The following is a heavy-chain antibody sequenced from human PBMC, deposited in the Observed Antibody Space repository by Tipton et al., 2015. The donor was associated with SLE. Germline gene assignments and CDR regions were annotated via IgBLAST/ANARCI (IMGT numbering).Heavy chain of an antibody. J-gene: IGHJ4*02. CDR3: GRVTGGWLEEY. CDR1: GGSISSGDYH. Sequence: LRLSCSVSGGSISSGDYHWSWNRQPAGKRLEWIGRMYIGGTTYYSPSLNSRVTISVDTSKNQIYLKLTSVTAADTALYYCGRVTGGWLEEYWGQGTLVTVSS. D-gene: IGHD2-15*01. V-gene: IGHV4-61*02. CDR2: MYIGGTT.